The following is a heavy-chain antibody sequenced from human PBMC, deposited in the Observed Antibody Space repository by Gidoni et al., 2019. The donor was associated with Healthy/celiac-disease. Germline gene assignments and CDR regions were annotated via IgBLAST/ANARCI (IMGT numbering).Heavy chain of an antibody. CDR1: GFTFSSYA. V-gene: IGHV3-30-3*01. CDR2: ISYDGSNK. J-gene: IGHJ3*02. Sequence: QVQLVESGGGVVPPGRSLRLSCAASGFTFSSYAMHWVRQAPGKGLEWVAVISYDGSNKYYADSVKGRFTISRDNSKNTLYLQMNSLRAEDTAVYYCARDQHGAFDIWGQGTMVTVSS. CDR3: ARDQHGAFDI.